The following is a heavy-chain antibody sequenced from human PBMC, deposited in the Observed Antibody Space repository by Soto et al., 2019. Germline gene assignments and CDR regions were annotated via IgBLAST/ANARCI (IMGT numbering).Heavy chain of an antibody. CDR3: TRDTTYYYDSSGYYHEYFQH. CDR2: IRSKAYGGTT. D-gene: IGHD3-22*01. J-gene: IGHJ1*01. CDR1: GFTFGGYA. Sequence: GGSLRLSCTASGFTFGGYAMSWFRQAPGKGLEWVGFIRSKAYGGTTEYAASVKGRFTISRDDSKSIAYLQMNSLKTEDTAVYYCTRDTTYYYDSSGYYHEYFQHWGQGTLVTVSS. V-gene: IGHV3-49*03.